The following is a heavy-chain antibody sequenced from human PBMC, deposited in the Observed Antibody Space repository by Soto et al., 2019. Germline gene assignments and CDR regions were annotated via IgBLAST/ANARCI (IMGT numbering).Heavy chain of an antibody. CDR3: ARQTWIQLSYYYYGMDV. CDR2: IYYSGST. Sequence: PSETLSLTCTVSGGSISSSSYYWGWIRQPPGKGLEWIGGIYYSGSTYYNPSLKSRVTISVDTSKNQFSLKLSSVTAADTAVYYCARQTWIQLSYYYYGMDVWGQGTTVTVSS. CDR1: GGSISSSSYY. V-gene: IGHV4-39*01. J-gene: IGHJ6*02. D-gene: IGHD5-18*01.